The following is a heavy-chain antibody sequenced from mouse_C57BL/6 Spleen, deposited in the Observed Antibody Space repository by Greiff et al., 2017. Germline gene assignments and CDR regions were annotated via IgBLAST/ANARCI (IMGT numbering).Heavy chain of an antibody. Sequence: QVQLKQPGAELVMPGASVKLSCKASGYTFTSYWMHWVKQRPGQGLEWIGEIDPSDSYTNYNQKFKGKSTLTVDKSSSTAYMQLSSLTSEDSAVYYCARPVAPRYFDVWGTGTTVTVSS. CDR3: ARPVAPRYFDV. CDR1: GYTFTSYW. CDR2: IDPSDSYT. J-gene: IGHJ1*03. V-gene: IGHV1-69*01. D-gene: IGHD1-1*01.